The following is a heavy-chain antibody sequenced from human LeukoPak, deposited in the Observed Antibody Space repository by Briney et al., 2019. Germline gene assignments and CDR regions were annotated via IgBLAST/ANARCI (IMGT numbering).Heavy chain of an antibody. J-gene: IGHJ4*02. V-gene: IGHV3-23*01. CDR3: AKPDYSDYGSRPRFLDF. D-gene: IGHD4-11*01. Sequence: PGGSLRLSCAASGFTFTNYAMNWVRQAPGKGLEWVSGISGGGTSSYYADSVKGRFTISRDNSKNTLYLQMNSLRAEDTAVYYCAKPDYSDYGSRPRFLDFWGQGTLVTVSS. CDR2: ISGGGTSS. CDR1: GFTFTNYA.